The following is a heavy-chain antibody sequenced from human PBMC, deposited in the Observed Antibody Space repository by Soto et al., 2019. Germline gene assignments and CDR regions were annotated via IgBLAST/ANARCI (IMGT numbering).Heavy chain of an antibody. D-gene: IGHD1-26*01. V-gene: IGHV4-4*02. CDR2: IFHSGST. Sequence: QVQLQESGPGLVKPSGTLSLTCAVFGGSISNSNWWTWVRQPPGKGLDWIGEIFHSGSTNYNSSLMRRVTISVDKANNQFSLKLSSVTAADTAVYYCAHRPIVGAAIWGQGTLVTVSS. CDR1: GGSISNSNW. J-gene: IGHJ4*02. CDR3: AHRPIVGAAI.